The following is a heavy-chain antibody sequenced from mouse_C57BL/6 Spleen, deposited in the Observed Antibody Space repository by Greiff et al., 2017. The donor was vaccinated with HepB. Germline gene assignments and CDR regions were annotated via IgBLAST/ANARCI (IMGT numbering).Heavy chain of an antibody. J-gene: IGHJ4*01. Sequence: VQLQQPGAELVKPGASVKLSCKASGYTFTSYWMHWVKQRPGQGLEWIGMIHPNSGSTNYNEKFKSKATLTVDKSSSTAYMQLSSLTSEDSAVDYCARRDYDGAMDYWGQGTSVTVSS. CDR3: ARRDYDGAMDY. D-gene: IGHD2-4*01. V-gene: IGHV1-64*01. CDR2: IHPNSGST. CDR1: GYTFTSYW.